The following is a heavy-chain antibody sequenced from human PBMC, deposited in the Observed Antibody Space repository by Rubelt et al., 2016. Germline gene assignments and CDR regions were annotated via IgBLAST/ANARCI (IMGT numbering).Heavy chain of an antibody. CDR2: ISAYNGNT. D-gene: IGHD6-19*01. J-gene: IGHJ4*02. Sequence: QVQLVQSGAEVKKPGASVKVSCKASGYTFTTYGISWVRQAPGQGLEWMGWISAYNGNTNYAQKLQGRVTMTADTRTGTGNWGWGTLCTEDPPRMTRGMNKIGSGWYDYWGQGTLVTVSS. CDR1: GYTFTTYG. CDR3: GMNKIGSGWYDY. V-gene: IGHV1-18*01.